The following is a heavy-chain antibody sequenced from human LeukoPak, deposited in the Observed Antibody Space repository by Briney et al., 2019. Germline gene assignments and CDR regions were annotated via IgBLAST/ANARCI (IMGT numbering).Heavy chain of an antibody. V-gene: IGHV1-46*01. Sequence: ASVKVSCKASGYTFTSYYMHWVRQAPGQGLEWMGIINPSGGSTSYAQKFQGRVTMTTDTSTSTAYMELSSLRSDDTAVYYCARLLWFGESGFDAFDMWGQGTMVTVSS. D-gene: IGHD3-10*01. CDR1: GYTFTSYY. CDR2: INPSGGST. J-gene: IGHJ3*02. CDR3: ARLLWFGESGFDAFDM.